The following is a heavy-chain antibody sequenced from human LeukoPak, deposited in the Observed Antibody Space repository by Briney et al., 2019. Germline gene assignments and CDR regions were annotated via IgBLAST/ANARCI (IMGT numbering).Heavy chain of an antibody. CDR2: IKPKTEGGTI. D-gene: IGHD6-25*01. J-gene: IGHJ4*02. V-gene: IGHV3-15*01. CDR3: TTGRLL. Sequence: GGSLRLSCAASGFTFSNAWMNWVRQAPGKGLEWVGRIKPKTEGGTIDYAAPVKGRFTVSRDDSKSTLYLQMNSLKTEDTAVYYCTTGRLLCGQGNLVTVSS. CDR1: GFTFSNAW.